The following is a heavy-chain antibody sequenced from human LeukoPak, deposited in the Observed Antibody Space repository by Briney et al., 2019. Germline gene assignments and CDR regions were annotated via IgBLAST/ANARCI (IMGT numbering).Heavy chain of an antibody. CDR2: IKAKIHGETI. CDR3: TRRSTI. J-gene: IGHJ4*02. Sequence: PGGSLRLSCAASGLTVSSNYMSWVRQAPGKGLEWVARIKAKIHGETIDYAAPVRGRFIISRDDSRNTVYLQMNSLKFEDTAMYYCTRRSTIWGRGTRVTVSS. CDR1: GLTVSSNY. D-gene: IGHD5-24*01. V-gene: IGHV3-15*01.